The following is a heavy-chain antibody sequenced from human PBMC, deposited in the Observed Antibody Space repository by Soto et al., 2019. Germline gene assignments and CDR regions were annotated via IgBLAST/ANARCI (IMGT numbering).Heavy chain of an antibody. Sequence: QVQLQESGPGLVKPSETLSLTCTVSGGSISSYYWSWIRQPPGKGLEWIGYIYYSGSTNYNPSLKSRVTISVDTSKNQFSLKLSSVTAADTAVYYCARENTYCGGDCYSDWGQGTLVTVSS. V-gene: IGHV4-59*01. CDR3: ARENTYCGGDCYSD. D-gene: IGHD2-21*01. CDR1: GGSISSYY. CDR2: IYYSGST. J-gene: IGHJ4*02.